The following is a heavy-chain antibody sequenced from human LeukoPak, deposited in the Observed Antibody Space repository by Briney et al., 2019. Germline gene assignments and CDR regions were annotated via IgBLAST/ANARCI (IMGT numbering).Heavy chain of an antibody. V-gene: IGHV4-30-4*01. D-gene: IGHD4-17*01. Sequence: NTSETLSLTCTVSGGSISSGDYYWSWIRQPPGKGLEWIGYIYYSGSTYYNPSLQSRVIISVDTSKNQFSLKLTSVTAADTAVYYCARALYSMTTVTTEYWFDYWGQGTLVTVSS. J-gene: IGHJ4*02. CDR3: ARALYSMTTVTTEYWFDY. CDR1: GGSISSGDYY. CDR2: IYYSGST.